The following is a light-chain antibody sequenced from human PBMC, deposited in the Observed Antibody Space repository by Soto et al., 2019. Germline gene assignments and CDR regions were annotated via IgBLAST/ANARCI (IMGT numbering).Light chain of an antibody. CDR1: QRISSF. V-gene: IGKV1-39*01. CDR3: QQSYTTPLA. J-gene: IGKJ3*01. Sequence: DIEMTQSPSFPCATVGDRVTITCRASQRISSFLNWYLLKPGKARNIVFYGSSSWQRWGQSISLGIRAETDFTLTISGLQPEDFATYYCQQSYTTPLAFGPGTKVDNK. CDR2: GSS.